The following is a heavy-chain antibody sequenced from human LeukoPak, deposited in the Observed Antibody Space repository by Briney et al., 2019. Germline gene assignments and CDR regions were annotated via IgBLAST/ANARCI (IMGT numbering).Heavy chain of an antibody. CDR1: GGSISSYY. Sequence: SETLSLTCTVSGGSISSYYWSWIRQSPGKGLEWIGFIYYSGNTNSNPSLKSRVTMSVDTSKNQFSLRLTSVTAADTAVYYCARDTGSGYCSGGRCRGAFDIWGQGTMVTVSS. CDR3: ARDTGSGYCSGGRCRGAFDI. J-gene: IGHJ3*02. V-gene: IGHV4-59*01. D-gene: IGHD2-15*01. CDR2: IYYSGNT.